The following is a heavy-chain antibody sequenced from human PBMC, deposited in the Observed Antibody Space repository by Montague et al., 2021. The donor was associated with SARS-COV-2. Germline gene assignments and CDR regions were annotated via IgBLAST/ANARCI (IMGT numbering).Heavy chain of an antibody. CDR2: VDHSGYT. D-gene: IGHD1-26*01. J-gene: IGHJ4*02. CDR1: GGSFHIFS. V-gene: IGHV4-34*01. Sequence: SETLSLTCAVYGGSFHIFSWGWIRQSPRKGLEWIGEVDHSGYTKYNPSLKSRVTISVDTSKNQFSLNLTSATAADMATYYCARVTRAVGITPGFDYWGQGTQVAVSS. CDR3: ARVTRAVGITPGFDY.